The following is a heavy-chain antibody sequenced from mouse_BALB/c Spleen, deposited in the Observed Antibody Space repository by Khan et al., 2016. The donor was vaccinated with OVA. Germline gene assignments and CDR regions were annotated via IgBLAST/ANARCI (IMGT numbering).Heavy chain of an antibody. CDR1: GYTFTDYA. Sequence: QVQLQQSGPELVRPGVSVKISCKGSGYTFTDYAMHWVKQSHAKSLEWIGLISTYSGNTNYKQKFKGKATMTVDKSSSTAYMELARLKSEDSAIDYCTRPAYDGYYDYWGQGTTLTVSS. CDR2: ISTYSGNT. J-gene: IGHJ2*01. D-gene: IGHD2-3*01. V-gene: IGHV1S137*01. CDR3: TRPAYDGYYDY.